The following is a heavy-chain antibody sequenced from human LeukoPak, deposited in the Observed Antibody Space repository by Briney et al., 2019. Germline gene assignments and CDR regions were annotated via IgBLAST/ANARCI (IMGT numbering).Heavy chain of an antibody. CDR1: GGSISSGGYY. J-gene: IGHJ5*02. CDR3: ARTYYYGSGSYSRKSNWFDP. V-gene: IGHV4-30-2*01. CDR2: IYHSGST. Sequence: SETLSLTCTVSGGSISSGGYYWSWIRQPPGKGLEWIGYIYHSGSTYYNPSLKSRVTISVDRSKNQFSLKLSSVTAADTAVYYCARTYYYGSGSYSRKSNWFDPWGQGTLVTVSS. D-gene: IGHD3-10*01.